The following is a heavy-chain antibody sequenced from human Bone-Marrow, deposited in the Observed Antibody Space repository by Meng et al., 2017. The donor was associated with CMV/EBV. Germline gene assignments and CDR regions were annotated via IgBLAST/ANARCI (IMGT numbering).Heavy chain of an antibody. CDR2: IYYRDSS. Sequence: SGGSIISSGYYWGWIRQPPGKGLEWIGSIYYRDSSYYKPSLKSRVTISIDTSPNQFSLKLSSVTAADTAVYYCASRYCNTAACLFDYWGQGILVTVSS. V-gene: IGHV4-39*07. D-gene: IGHD2/OR15-2a*01. CDR1: GGSIISSGYY. CDR3: ASRYCNTAACLFDY. J-gene: IGHJ4*01.